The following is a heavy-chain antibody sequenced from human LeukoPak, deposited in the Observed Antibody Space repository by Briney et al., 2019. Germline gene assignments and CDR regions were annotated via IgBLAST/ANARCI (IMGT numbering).Heavy chain of an antibody. J-gene: IGHJ4*02. CDR1: GGSFSGYY. D-gene: IGHD5-18*01. CDR2: INHSGST. Sequence: QSSETLSLTCAVYGGSFSGYYWSWIRQPPGKGLKWIGEINHSGSTNYNPSLKSRVTISVDTSKNQFCLKLSSVTAADTAVYYCARAGGYSTKKFDYWGQGTLVTVSS. V-gene: IGHV4-34*01. CDR3: ARAGGYSTKKFDY.